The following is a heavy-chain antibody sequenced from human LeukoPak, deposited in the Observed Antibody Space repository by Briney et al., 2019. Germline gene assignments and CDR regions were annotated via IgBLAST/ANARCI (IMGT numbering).Heavy chain of an antibody. J-gene: IGHJ6*02. CDR3: ARVVGSYYGMDV. CDR2: ISYDGSNK. Sequence: GGSLRLSCAASGFTFSSYAMHWVRQAPGKGLEWVAVISYDGSNKYYADAVKGRFTISRDNSKNTLYLQMNSLRAEDTAVLYCARVVGSYYGMDVWGQGTTVTVSS. V-gene: IGHV3-30*04. CDR1: GFTFSSYA. D-gene: IGHD1-26*01.